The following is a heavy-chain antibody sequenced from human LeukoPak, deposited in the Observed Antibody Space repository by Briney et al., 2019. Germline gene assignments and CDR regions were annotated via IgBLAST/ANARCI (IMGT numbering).Heavy chain of an antibody. V-gene: IGHV1-2*06. CDR2: INPDSGGT. J-gene: IGHJ6*03. D-gene: IGHD3-9*01. CDR1: GYTFTDYY. CDR3: AREGFEYYYYLDV. Sequence: ASVKVSCKPSGYTFTDYYIHWVRQAPGQELEWMGRINPDSGGTHYAEKFQGRVTMTRDTSISTAYMELSRLTSGDTAEYYCAREGFEYYYYLDVWGKGTTVTVSS.